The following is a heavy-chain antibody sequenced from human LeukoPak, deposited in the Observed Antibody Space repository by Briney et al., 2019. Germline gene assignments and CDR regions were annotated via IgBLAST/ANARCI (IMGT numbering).Heavy chain of an antibody. CDR1: GGSISSYY. CDR2: IYYSGST. D-gene: IGHD2-15*01. Sequence: PSETLSLTCTVSGGSISSYYWSWIRQPPGKGLEWIGYIYYSGSTNYNPSLKSRVTISVDTSKNQFSLKLSSVTAADTAVYYCAGGRRYCSGGSCYSFDYWGQGTLVTVSS. J-gene: IGHJ4*02. V-gene: IGHV4-59*08. CDR3: AGGRRYCSGGSCYSFDY.